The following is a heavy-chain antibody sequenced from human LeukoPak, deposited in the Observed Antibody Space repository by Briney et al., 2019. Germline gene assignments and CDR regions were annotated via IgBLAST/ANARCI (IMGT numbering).Heavy chain of an antibody. Sequence: PGGSLRLSCVASGFIFSNYGIHWVRQAPGKGLEWVTFLQYDGSNEYYADSVKGRFTISRDNSKNTLYLQMNSLRAEDTAVYYCAKEGDYDILTGYYNAHFDYWGQGTLVTVSS. D-gene: IGHD3-9*01. J-gene: IGHJ4*02. CDR2: LQYDGSNE. V-gene: IGHV3-30*02. CDR3: AKEGDYDILTGYYNAHFDY. CDR1: GFIFSNYG.